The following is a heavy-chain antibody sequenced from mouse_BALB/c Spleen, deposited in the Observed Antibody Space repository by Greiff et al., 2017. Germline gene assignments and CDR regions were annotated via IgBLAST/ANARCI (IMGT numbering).Heavy chain of an antibody. CDR3: TRGLRYPDY. D-gene: IGHD1-1*01. CDR1: GYTFTSYY. V-gene: IGHV1S81*02. CDR2: INPSNGGT. J-gene: IGHJ2*01. Sequence: QVQLQQPGAELVKPGASVKLSCKASGYTFTSYYMYWVKQRPGQGLEWIGGINPSNGGTNFNEKFKSKATLTVDKSSSTAYMQLSSLTSEDAAVYYCTRGLRYPDYWGQGTTRTVSA.